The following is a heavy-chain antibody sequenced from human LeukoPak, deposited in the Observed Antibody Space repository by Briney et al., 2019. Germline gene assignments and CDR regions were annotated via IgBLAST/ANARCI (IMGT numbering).Heavy chain of an antibody. CDR1: GFTFSSYE. D-gene: IGHD6-13*01. V-gene: IGHV3-48*03. Sequence: GGSLRLSCAASGFTFSSYEMNWVRQAPGKGLEWVSYISSSGSTIYYADSVKGRFTISRDNAKNSLYLQMNRLRAEDTAVYYCARLAAAGHFDYWGQGTLVTVSS. CDR3: ARLAAAGHFDY. CDR2: ISSSGSTI. J-gene: IGHJ4*02.